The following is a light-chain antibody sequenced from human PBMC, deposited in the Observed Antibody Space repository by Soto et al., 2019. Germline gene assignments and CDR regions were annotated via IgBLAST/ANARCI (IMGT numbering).Light chain of an antibody. CDR3: ISYTVSRYYV. V-gene: IGLV2-14*01. CDR1: SSDIGTYDH. Sequence: QSVLTHPASVSGSPGHAITISCSGTSSDIGTYDHVAWFQQFPGKTPKLAIYSVSDRPSGVSYRFSGSKSGNTASLTISGLQADEEADYYCISYTVSRYYVFGTGTKVTVL. CDR2: SVS. J-gene: IGLJ1*01.